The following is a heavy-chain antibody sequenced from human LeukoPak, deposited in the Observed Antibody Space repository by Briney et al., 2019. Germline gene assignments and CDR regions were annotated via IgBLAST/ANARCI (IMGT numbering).Heavy chain of an antibody. CDR3: ARFLYSSGWYFDY. Sequence: SETLSLTCAVYGGSFSGYYWSWIRQPPGKGLEWIGEINHSGSTNYNPSLKSRVTISVDTSKNQFSLRLSSVTAADTAVYYCARFLYSSGWYFDYWGQGTLVTVSS. D-gene: IGHD6-19*01. V-gene: IGHV4-34*01. CDR2: INHSGST. CDR1: GGSFSGYY. J-gene: IGHJ4*02.